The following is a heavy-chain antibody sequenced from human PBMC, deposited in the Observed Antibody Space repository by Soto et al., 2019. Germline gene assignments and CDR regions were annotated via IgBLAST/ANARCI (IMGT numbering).Heavy chain of an antibody. J-gene: IGHJ4*02. Sequence: QVHLMQSGAEVKSPGASVRVSCKASGYTFSSYGVSWVRQAPGQGLEFMGWISVYNGHTNYAQKVQGRIPITTNTSTTTDLHELRRRASGDTVFYCCARVGFGYRVPPLDHWGQGALVTVSA. D-gene: IGHD5-18*01. CDR2: ISVYNGHT. CDR1: GYTFSSYG. V-gene: IGHV1-18*01. CDR3: ARVGFGYRVPPLDH.